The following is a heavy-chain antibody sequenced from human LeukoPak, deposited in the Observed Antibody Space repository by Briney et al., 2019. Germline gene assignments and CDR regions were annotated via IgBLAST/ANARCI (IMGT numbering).Heavy chain of an antibody. CDR2: IYYSGST. CDR3: ARDHDSSGYYRNWFDP. Sequence: PSETLSLTCTVSGYSISSGYYWGWIRQPPGKGLEWIGYIYYSGSTNYNPSLKSRVTISVDTSKNQFSLKLSSVTAADTAVYYCARDHDSSGYYRNWFDPWGQGTLVTVSS. D-gene: IGHD3-22*01. J-gene: IGHJ5*02. V-gene: IGHV4-61*01. CDR1: GYSISSGYY.